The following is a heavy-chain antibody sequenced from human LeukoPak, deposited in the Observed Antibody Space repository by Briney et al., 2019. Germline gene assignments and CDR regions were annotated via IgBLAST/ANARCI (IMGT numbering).Heavy chain of an antibody. D-gene: IGHD1-26*01. Sequence: GGSLRLSCAASGFTVSSNYMSWVRQAPGKGLEWVSVIYSGGSTYYADSVKGRFTISRHNSKNTLYLQMNSLRAEDTAVYYCARDTPLGLLWEVGAFDIWGQGTMVTVSS. J-gene: IGHJ3*02. CDR2: IYSGGST. CDR3: ARDTPLGLLWEVGAFDI. CDR1: GFTVSSNY. V-gene: IGHV3-53*04.